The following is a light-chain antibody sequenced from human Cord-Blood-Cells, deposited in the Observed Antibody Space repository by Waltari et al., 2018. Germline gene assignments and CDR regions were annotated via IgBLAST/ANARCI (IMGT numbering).Light chain of an antibody. Sequence: DIQMTQSPSTLSASVGDRVTITCRASQSISSWLAWYQQKPGKAHKLLIYDAPSLESGVPSSFSGSGSGTEFTLTISSLQPDDFATYYCEQYNSYWTFGQGTKVEIK. J-gene: IGKJ1*01. CDR3: EQYNSYWT. CDR1: QSISSW. V-gene: IGKV1-5*01. CDR2: DAP.